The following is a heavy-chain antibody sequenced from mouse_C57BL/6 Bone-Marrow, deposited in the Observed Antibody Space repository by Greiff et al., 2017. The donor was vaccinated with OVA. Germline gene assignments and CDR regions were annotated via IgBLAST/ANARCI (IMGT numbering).Heavy chain of an antibody. CDR2: IYPRSGNT. D-gene: IGHD2-4*01. CDR3: ARDKFYYDHFDY. Sequence: VKLMESGAELARPGASVKLSCKASGYTFTSYGISWVKQRTGQGLEWIGEIYPRSGNTYYNEKFKGKATLTADTSSSTAYLELRSLTSDDAAVYFCARDKFYYDHFDYWGEGTTLTVSS. CDR1: GYTFTSYG. V-gene: IGHV1-81*01. J-gene: IGHJ2*01.